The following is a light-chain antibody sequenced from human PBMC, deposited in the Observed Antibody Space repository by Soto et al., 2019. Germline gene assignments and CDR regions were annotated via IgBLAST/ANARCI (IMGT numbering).Light chain of an antibody. V-gene: IGKV1-5*01. CDR2: DAS. CDR3: QHYNSYPYT. CDR1: QSISSW. J-gene: IGKJ2*01. Sequence: DIQMTQSPSTLSASVGDRVTITCRASQSISSWLAWYQQKPGKAPRFLIYDASSLGSGVPSRFSGRGSGTEFTLTISSLQPDDFAPYYCQHYNSYPYTFGQGTRLEFK.